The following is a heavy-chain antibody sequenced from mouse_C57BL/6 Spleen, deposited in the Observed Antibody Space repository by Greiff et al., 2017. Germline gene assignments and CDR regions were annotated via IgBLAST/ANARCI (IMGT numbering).Heavy chain of an antibody. Sequence: EVKLVESGGGLVKPGGSLKLSCAASGFTFSDYGMHWVRQAPEKGLEWVAYISSGSSAINYAETVKGRFTISRDNTKTTLYLQMTSLRSEDAAMYYCARDTVVYCYFDVWGTGTTVTVSS. CDR3: ARDTVVYCYFDV. D-gene: IGHD1-1*01. J-gene: IGHJ1*03. V-gene: IGHV5-17*01. CDR2: ISSGSSAI. CDR1: GFTFSDYG.